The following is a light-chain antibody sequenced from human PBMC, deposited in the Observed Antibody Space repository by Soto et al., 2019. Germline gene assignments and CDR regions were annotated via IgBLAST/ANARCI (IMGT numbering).Light chain of an antibody. CDR1: SNDVGGYKY. V-gene: IGLV2-8*01. J-gene: IGLJ1*01. CDR2: EVI. CDR3: SSYTSRSTLDYV. Sequence: QSALTQPPSASGSPGQSVTISCTGTSNDVGGYKYVSWYQQHPGKAPKLIIYEVIKRPSGVPDRFSGSKSGNTASLTVSGLQAEDEADYYCSSYTSRSTLDYVFGSGTKLTVL.